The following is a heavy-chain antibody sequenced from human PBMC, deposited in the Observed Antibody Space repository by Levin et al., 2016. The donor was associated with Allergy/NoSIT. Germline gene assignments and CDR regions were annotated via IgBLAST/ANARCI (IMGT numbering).Heavy chain of an antibody. J-gene: IGHJ6*02. CDR2: ISAYNGNT. CDR1: GYTFTSYG. CDR3: ARNRWLRHFYYYYGMDV. D-gene: IGHD5-12*01. Sequence: ASVKVSCKASGYTFTSYGISWVRQAPGQGLEWMGWISAYNGNTNYAQKLQGRVTMTTDTSTSTAYMELRSLRSDDTAVYYCARNRWLRHFYYYYGMDVWGQGTTVTVSS. V-gene: IGHV1-18*01.